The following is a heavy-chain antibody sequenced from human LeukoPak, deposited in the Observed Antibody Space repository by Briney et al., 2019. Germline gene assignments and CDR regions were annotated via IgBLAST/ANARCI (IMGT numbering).Heavy chain of an antibody. CDR2: IGTAGDT. CDR3: VRDTAVAAKFGNWHFDL. J-gene: IGHJ2*01. D-gene: IGHD2-21*02. V-gene: IGHV3-13*01. Sequence: GGSLRLTCAASGFTFSRYDMHWVRQDTGRGLEWVSAIGTAGDTYYPGSVKGRFTISRENAKNSLYLQMNSLRAEDTAVYYCVRDTAVAAKFGNWHFDLWGRGTLVTVSS. CDR1: GFTFSRYD.